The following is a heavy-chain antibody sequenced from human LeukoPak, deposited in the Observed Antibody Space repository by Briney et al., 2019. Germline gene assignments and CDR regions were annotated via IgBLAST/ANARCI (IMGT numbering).Heavy chain of an antibody. J-gene: IGHJ6*04. CDR2: INPSGGST. V-gene: IGHV1-46*01. CDR1: GYTFTSYY. Sequence: ASVNVSCKASGYTFTSYYMHWVRQAPGQGLEWMGIINPSGGSTSYAQKFQGRVTMTRDTSTSTVYMELSSLRSEDTAVYYCASGIAAADYYYYYGMDVWGKGTTVTVSS. D-gene: IGHD6-13*01. CDR3: ASGIAAADYYYYYGMDV.